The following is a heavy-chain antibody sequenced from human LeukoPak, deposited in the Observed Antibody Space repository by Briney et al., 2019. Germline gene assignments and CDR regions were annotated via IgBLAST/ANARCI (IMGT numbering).Heavy chain of an antibody. J-gene: IGHJ6*02. V-gene: IGHV3-23*01. Sequence: GGSLRLSCAASGFTFSSYAMSWVRQAPGKGLEWVSAISGSGGSTYYADSVKGRFTISRDNSKNTLYLQMNSLRAEDTAVYYCAKAPRNYYDYGMDVWGQGTTVTVSS. CDR3: AKAPRNYYDYGMDV. CDR1: GFTFSSYA. D-gene: IGHD7-27*01. CDR2: ISGSGGST.